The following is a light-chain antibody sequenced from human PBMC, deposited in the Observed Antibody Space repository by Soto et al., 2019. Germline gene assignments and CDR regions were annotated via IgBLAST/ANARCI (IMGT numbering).Light chain of an antibody. J-gene: IGKJ1*01. Sequence: DIQMTQSPSSLSASVGDRVTITCRASQAIRNDVGWCQQKPGKAPKRLIYAASSLQRGVPSRFSGSGSGTEFPLPIRRLEAEGSATFYCLQHNSYPRTFGQGTKVEI. V-gene: IGKV1-17*01. CDR3: LQHNSYPRT. CDR1: QAIRND. CDR2: AAS.